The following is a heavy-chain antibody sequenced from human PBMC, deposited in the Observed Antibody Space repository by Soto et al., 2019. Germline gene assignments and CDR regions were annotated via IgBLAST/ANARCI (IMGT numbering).Heavy chain of an antibody. CDR3: ARGTSTGTMSY. V-gene: IGHV4-34*01. Sequence: PSETLSLTCTVSGGPISSYYWSWIRQPPGKGLEWIGESTHSRRTNYNPSLKSRVTISVDTSKNQFSLKLSSVTAADTAVYYCARGTSTGTMSYWGQGTLVTVSS. CDR1: GGPISSYY. J-gene: IGHJ4*02. D-gene: IGHD1-1*01. CDR2: STHSRRT.